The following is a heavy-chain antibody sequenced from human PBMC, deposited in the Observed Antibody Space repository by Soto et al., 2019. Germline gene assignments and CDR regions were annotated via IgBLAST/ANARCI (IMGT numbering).Heavy chain of an antibody. D-gene: IGHD6-13*01. V-gene: IGHV1-18*01. J-gene: IGHJ6*02. CDR2: ISAYNGNT. Sequence: QVQLVQSGAEVKKPGASVKVSCKASGYTFTSYGISWVRQAPRQGLEWMGWISAYNGNTNYAQKLQGRVTMTTDTSTSTAYMELRSLRSDDTAVYYCARSSSSPGRGYYYGMDVWGQGTTVTVSS. CDR1: GYTFTSYG. CDR3: ARSSSSPGRGYYYGMDV.